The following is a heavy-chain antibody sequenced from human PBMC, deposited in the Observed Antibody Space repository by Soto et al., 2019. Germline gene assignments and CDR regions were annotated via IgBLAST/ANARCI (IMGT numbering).Heavy chain of an antibody. V-gene: IGHV4-34*01. Sequence: ASETQSDRRGVFGGYSIDHYGNCIIQQTGKGLEWIGEINHSGSTNYNPSLKSRVTISADTSKNQFSLKLSSVTAADTAVYYCASALLGDLKFFGVVPSFAYLVQGTLVTVSS. CDR3: ASALLGDLKFFGVVPSFAY. D-gene: IGHD3-3*01. CDR2: INHSGST. J-gene: IGHJ4*02. CDR1: GGYSIDHY.